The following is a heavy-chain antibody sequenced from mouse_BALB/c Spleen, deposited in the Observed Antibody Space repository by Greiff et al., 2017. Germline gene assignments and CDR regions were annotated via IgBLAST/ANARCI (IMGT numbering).Heavy chain of an antibody. CDR2: INPYNGDT. CDR1: GYSFTGYF. Sequence: VQLKESGPELVKPGASVKISCKASGYSFTGYFMNWVKQSHGKSLEWIGRINPYNGDTFYNQKFKGKATLTVDKSSSTAHMELLSLTSEDSAVYYCGRLDTMITTGFDYWGQGTTLTVSS. V-gene: IGHV1-37*01. D-gene: IGHD2-4*01. CDR3: GRLDTMITTGFDY. J-gene: IGHJ2*01.